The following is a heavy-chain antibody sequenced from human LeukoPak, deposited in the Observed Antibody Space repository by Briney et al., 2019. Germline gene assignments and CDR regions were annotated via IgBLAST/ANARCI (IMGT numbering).Heavy chain of an antibody. Sequence: PSETMSLTCTVSGGSISSSSYYWGWIRQPPGKGLEWIGSIYYSGSTYYSPSLKSRVTISVDTSKNQFSLRLSSVTAADTAVYYCARHEPYCSGGSCWLDYWGQGTLVTVSS. CDR2: IYYSGST. V-gene: IGHV4-39*01. CDR3: ARHEPYCSGGSCWLDY. J-gene: IGHJ4*02. CDR1: GGSISSSSYY. D-gene: IGHD2-15*01.